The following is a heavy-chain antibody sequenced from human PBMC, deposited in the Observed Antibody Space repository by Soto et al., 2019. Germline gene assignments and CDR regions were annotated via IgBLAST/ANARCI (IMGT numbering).Heavy chain of an antibody. CDR1: GFTFTSSA. D-gene: IGHD6-19*01. J-gene: IGHJ3*02. CDR2: IVVGSGNT. Sequence: SVKVSCKASGFTFTSSAVQWVRQARGQRLEWIGWIVVGSGNTNYAQKFRERVTITRDMSTSTAYMELSSLRSEDTAVYYCAAGYSSGWYLLYAFDIWGQGTMVTVSS. V-gene: IGHV1-58*01. CDR3: AAGYSSGWYLLYAFDI.